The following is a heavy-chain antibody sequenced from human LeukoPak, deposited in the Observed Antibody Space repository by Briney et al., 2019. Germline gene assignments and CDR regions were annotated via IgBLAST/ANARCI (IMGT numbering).Heavy chain of an antibody. Sequence: PSGTLSLTCAVSGGSISSSNWWNWVRQPPGKGLEWIGEIYHSGSTHYNPSLKSRITISVDKSKNQFSLKLSSVTAADTAVYYCARLYSSGWRYFDYWGQGTLVTVSS. J-gene: IGHJ4*02. CDR3: ARLYSSGWRYFDY. CDR2: IYHSGST. D-gene: IGHD6-19*01. V-gene: IGHV4-4*02. CDR1: GGSISSSNW.